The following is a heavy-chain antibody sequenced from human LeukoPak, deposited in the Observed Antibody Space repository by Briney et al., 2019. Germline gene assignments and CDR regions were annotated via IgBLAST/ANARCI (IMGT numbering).Heavy chain of an antibody. J-gene: IGHJ4*02. V-gene: IGHV3-21*01. Sequence: PGGSLRLSCAASGFTFSSYRMNWVRQAPGKGLEWVSSISSSSDYIYYGRFTISRDNAKNSLYLQMNSLRAEDTAMFYCTRDYGSFTDFDSWGQGTLVTVSS. CDR2: ISSSSDYI. CDR1: GFTFSSYR. CDR3: TRDYGSFTDFDS. D-gene: IGHD1-26*01.